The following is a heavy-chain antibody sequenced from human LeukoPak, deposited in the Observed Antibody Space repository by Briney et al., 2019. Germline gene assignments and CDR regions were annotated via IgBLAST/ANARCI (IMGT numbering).Heavy chain of an antibody. CDR3: TTDLGTYYHGSQRLIPIDY. V-gene: IGHV3-15*01. CDR1: GFTFTNAW. CDR2: IKSKTDGETT. D-gene: IGHD3-10*01. J-gene: IGHJ4*02. Sequence: GGSLRLSCVDSGFTFTNAWMSWVRQAPGKGLKWIGRIKSKTDGETTNYAEPVRGRFTISRDDSKSAVYLQMNSLKIEDTAVYYCTTDLGTYYHGSQRLIPIDYWGQGTLVTVSS.